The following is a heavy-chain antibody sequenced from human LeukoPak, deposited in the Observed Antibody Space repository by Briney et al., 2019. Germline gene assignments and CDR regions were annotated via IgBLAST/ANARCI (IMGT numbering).Heavy chain of an antibody. J-gene: IGHJ4*02. Sequence: ASETLSLTCSVSGGSISIYYWTWIRQIPGKGLEWIGYIYYTGTTNYNPLFGSRATISVDTSKNQFSLKLTSVTAADTAVYFCARGEDFERYYLAYWGQGTLVTVSS. CDR1: GGSISIYY. CDR3: ARGEDFERYYLAY. D-gene: IGHD3-9*01. CDR2: IYYTGTT. V-gene: IGHV4-59*01.